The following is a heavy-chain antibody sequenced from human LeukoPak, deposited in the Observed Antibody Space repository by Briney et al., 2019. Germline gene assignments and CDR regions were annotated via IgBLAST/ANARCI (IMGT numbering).Heavy chain of an antibody. J-gene: IGHJ4*02. CDR1: GGSISSSNW. CDR3: ARGTITTVTDS. Sequence: PSETLSLTCAISGGSISSSNWWTWVRQPPGKGLEWVGEIYLRGNTNYNPSLESRATISVDESKTQLSLRLESVTAADTAVYYSARGTITTVTDSWGPGTLVTVSS. D-gene: IGHD4-17*01. CDR2: IYLRGNT. V-gene: IGHV4-4*02.